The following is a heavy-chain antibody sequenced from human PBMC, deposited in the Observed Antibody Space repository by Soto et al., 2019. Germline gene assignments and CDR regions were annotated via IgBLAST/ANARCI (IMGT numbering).Heavy chain of an antibody. CDR3: TRKYCSSTSCYFDY. CDR2: IRSKAYGGTT. CDR1: GFTFGDYA. J-gene: IGHJ4*02. V-gene: IGHV3-49*03. Sequence: PGGSLRLSCTASGFTFGDYAMSWFRQAPGKGLEWVGFIRSKAYGGTTEYAASVKGRFTISRDDSKSIAYLQMNSLKTEDTAVYYCTRKYCSSTSCYFDYWGQGTLVTVSS. D-gene: IGHD2-2*01.